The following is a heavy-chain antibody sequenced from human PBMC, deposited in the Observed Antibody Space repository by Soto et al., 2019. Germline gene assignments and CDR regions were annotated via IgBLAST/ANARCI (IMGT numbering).Heavy chain of an antibody. D-gene: IGHD5-18*01. J-gene: IGHJ4*02. CDR3: AAVDTAMAPFDY. Sequence: QVQLQESGPGLVKPSQTLSLTCTVSGGSISSGDYYWSWIRQPPGKGLEWIGYIYYSGSTYYNPSLERRXXVXVXXSKTQFSLKLSSVTAADTAVYYCAAVDTAMAPFDYWGQGTLVTVSS. CDR1: GGSISSGDYY. CDR2: IYYSGST. V-gene: IGHV4-30-4*01.